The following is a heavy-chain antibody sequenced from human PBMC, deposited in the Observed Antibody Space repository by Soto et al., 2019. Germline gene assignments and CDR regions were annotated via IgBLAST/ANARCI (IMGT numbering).Heavy chain of an antibody. D-gene: IGHD3-10*01. Sequence: SLRLSCAASGFTFSSYAMSWVRQAPGKGLEWVSAISGSGGSTYYADSVKGRFTISRDNSKNTLYLQMNSLRAEDTAVYYCAKKAYYYGSGSNPFDYWGQGTLVTVSS. CDR2: ISGSGGST. J-gene: IGHJ4*02. CDR3: AKKAYYYGSGSNPFDY. CDR1: GFTFSSYA. V-gene: IGHV3-23*01.